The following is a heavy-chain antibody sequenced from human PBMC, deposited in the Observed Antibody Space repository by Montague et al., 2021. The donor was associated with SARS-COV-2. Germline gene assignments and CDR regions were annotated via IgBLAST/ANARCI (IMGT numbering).Heavy chain of an antibody. Sequence: SLSLSCAASGFTFSSYSMNWVRQASGKGLEWVSSISSSSSYIYYADSVKGRFTISRDNAKNSLYLQMNSLRAEDTAVYYCARDLGYDYVWGSYRHLDNWGQGTLVTVSS. D-gene: IGHD3-16*02. V-gene: IGHV3-21*01. J-gene: IGHJ4*02. CDR1: GFTFSSYS. CDR3: ARDLGYDYVWGSYRHLDN. CDR2: ISSSSSYI.